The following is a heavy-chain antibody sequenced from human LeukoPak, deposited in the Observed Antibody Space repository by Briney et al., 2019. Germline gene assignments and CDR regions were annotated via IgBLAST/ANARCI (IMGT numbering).Heavy chain of an antibody. V-gene: IGHV3-33*01. Sequence: PGRSLRLSCAASGFTFSSYGMHWVRQAPGKGLEWVAVIWYDGSNKYYADSVKGRFTISRDNSKNTLYLQMNSLRAEDTAVYYCARGPHYYDSSGYSYYFDYWGQGTPVTVSS. CDR3: ARGPHYYDSSGYSYYFDY. J-gene: IGHJ4*02. D-gene: IGHD3-22*01. CDR1: GFTFSSYG. CDR2: IWYDGSNK.